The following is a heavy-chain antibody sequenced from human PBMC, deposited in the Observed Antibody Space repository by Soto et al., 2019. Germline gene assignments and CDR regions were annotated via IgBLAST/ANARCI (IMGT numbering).Heavy chain of an antibody. CDR3: ARDMIVVVDDAFDI. CDR2: INPSGGST. Sequence: ASVKVSCKASGYTFTSYYIHWVRQAPGQGLEWMGKINPSGGSTSYAQKFQGRVTMTRDTSTSTVYMELGSLRSEDTAVYYCARDMIVVVDDAFDIWGQGTMVTVSS. D-gene: IGHD3-22*01. V-gene: IGHV1-46*01. J-gene: IGHJ3*02. CDR1: GYTFTSYY.